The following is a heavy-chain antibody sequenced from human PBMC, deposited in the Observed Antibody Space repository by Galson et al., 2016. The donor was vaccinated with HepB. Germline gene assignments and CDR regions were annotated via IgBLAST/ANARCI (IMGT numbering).Heavy chain of an antibody. J-gene: IGHJ2*01. V-gene: IGHV4-31*03. CDR3: ARLPIPSSGSSRDWYFDL. CDR2: IYYSRST. CDR1: GGSISSGGYY. D-gene: IGHD1-26*01. Sequence: TLSLTCTVSGGSISSGGYYWSWIRQHPGKGLEWNGYIYYSRSTYYNPSPKSRFTLSVDTSKNQFSLKLSSVTAADTAVYYRARLPIPSSGSSRDWYFDLWGRGTLVTVSS.